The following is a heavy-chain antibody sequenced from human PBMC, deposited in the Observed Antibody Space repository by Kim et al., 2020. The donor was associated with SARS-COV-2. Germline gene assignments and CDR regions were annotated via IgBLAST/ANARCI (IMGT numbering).Heavy chain of an antibody. D-gene: IGHD2-15*01. CDR3: ARGLGHCSGGSCSVSFDY. J-gene: IGHJ4*02. V-gene: IGHV3-13*01. Sequence: VKGRFTISRENAKNFLYLQMNSLRAEDTAVYHCARGLGHCSGGSCSVSFDYWGQGTLVTVSS.